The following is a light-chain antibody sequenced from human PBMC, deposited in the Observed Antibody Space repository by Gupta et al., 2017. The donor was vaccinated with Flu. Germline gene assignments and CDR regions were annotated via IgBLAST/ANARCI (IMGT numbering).Light chain of an antibody. CDR2: DLN. CDR3: SSYAGTNNLV. J-gene: IGLJ2*01. CDR1: SSDVGGYNF. Sequence: SSDVGGYNFVSWYQQHSCKAPKLRVYDLNRRPAGVPVRFSGSRSGNTASLTVSGLQAEEEDDYDCSSYAGTNNLVFGGGTRLTVL. V-gene: IGLV2-8*01.